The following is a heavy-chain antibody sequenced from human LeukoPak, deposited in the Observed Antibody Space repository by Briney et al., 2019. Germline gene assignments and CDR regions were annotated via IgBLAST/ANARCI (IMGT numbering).Heavy chain of an antibody. Sequence: GESLKISCKGSGYSFTNYWISWARQMPGKGLEWMGRIDPSDSYTNYSPSFQGHVTISADKSISTAYLQWSSLKASDTAMYYCARGSTSEYYFDYWGQGTLVTVSS. J-gene: IGHJ4*02. CDR1: GYSFTNYW. CDR2: IDPSDSYT. D-gene: IGHD2-2*01. CDR3: ARGSTSEYYFDY. V-gene: IGHV5-10-1*01.